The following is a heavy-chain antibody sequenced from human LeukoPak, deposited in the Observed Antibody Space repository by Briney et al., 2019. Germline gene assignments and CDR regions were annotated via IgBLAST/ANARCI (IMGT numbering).Heavy chain of an antibody. D-gene: IGHD6-19*01. CDR2: ISSSGSTI. CDR3: ARDLAVAEGDY. J-gene: IGHJ4*02. V-gene: IGHV3-48*03. Sequence: GGSLRLSCAASGFTFSSYEVNWVRQAPGKGLEWVSYISSSGSTIYYADSVKGRFTISRDNAKNSLYLQMNSLRAEDTAVYYCARDLAVAEGDYWGQGTLVTVSS. CDR1: GFTFSSYE.